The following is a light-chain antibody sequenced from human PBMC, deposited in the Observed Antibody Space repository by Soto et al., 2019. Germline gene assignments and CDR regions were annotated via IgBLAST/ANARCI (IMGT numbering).Light chain of an antibody. Sequence: DIQMTQSPSTLSASVGDRVTITCRASQDVNSWLAWYQQKPGKAPKLLIYKASNLENGVPSRFSGSGSGTEFTLTISGLQPDDFASYYCQQYNNYSGTLGQGTKVEIK. CDR2: KAS. V-gene: IGKV1-5*03. CDR1: QDVNSW. J-gene: IGKJ1*01. CDR3: QQYNNYSGT.